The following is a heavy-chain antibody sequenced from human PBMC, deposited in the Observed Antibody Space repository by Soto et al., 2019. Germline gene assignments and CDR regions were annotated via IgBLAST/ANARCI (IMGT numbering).Heavy chain of an antibody. CDR2: INAGNGNT. D-gene: IGHD3-10*01. CDR3: ARGGDYGSGSEFDY. J-gene: IGHJ4*02. CDR1: GYTFTSYA. V-gene: IGHV1-3*01. Sequence: QVQLVQSGAEVKKPGASVKVSCKASGYTFTSYAMHWVRQAPGQRLEWRGWINAGNGNTKYSQKFQGRVTITRDTSASTAYMELSSLRSEDTAVYYCARGGDYGSGSEFDYWGQGTLVTSPQ.